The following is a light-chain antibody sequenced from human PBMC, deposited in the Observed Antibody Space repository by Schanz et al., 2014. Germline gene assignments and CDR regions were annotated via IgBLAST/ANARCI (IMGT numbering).Light chain of an antibody. CDR3: SSYTRSSTQV. J-gene: IGLJ3*02. CDR2: QVT. V-gene: IGLV2-8*01. Sequence: QSALTQPPSASGAPGQSVTISCTGTSSDVGGHDYVSWYQHHPGKAPKVMIYQVTKRPSGVPDRFSGSKSGNTASLTVSGLQAEDEADYYCSSYTRSSTQVFGGGTKLTVL. CDR1: SSDVGGHDY.